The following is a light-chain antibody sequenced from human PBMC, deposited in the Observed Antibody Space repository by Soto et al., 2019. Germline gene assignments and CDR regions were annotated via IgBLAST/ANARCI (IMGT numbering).Light chain of an antibody. CDR3: ASYAASRHWV. CDR1: SSDVGGYNH. V-gene: IGLV2-8*01. J-gene: IGLJ3*02. Sequence: QSVLTQPPSASGSPGQSVTISCTGTSSDVGGYNHVSWYQQFPTTAPKLVIYEVNERPSGVPDRFSGSKSGNTASLTVSGLQAEDEADYYCASYAASRHWVFGGGTKLTVL. CDR2: EVN.